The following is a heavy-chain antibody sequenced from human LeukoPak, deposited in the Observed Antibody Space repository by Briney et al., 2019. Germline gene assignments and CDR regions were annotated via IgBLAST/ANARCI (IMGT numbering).Heavy chain of an antibody. V-gene: IGHV1-18*01. CDR3: ARDLVAAAGRGYDAFDI. D-gene: IGHD6-13*01. CDR2: ISAYNGNT. CDR1: GYTFTSYG. J-gene: IGHJ3*02. Sequence: ASVKVSCKASGYTFTSYGISWVRQAPGQGLEWMGWISAYNGNTNYAQKLQGRVTMTTDTSTSTAYMELRSLRSDDTAVYYCARDLVAAAGRGYDAFDIWGQGTMVTVSS.